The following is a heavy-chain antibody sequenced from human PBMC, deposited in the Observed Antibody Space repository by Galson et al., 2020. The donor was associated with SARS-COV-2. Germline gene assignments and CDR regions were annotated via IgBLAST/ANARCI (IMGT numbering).Heavy chain of an antibody. V-gene: IGHV4-61*01. CDR2: IYYSGRT. CDR1: GGSVSSSSYY. D-gene: IGHD3-22*01. CDR3: ARGTYYYDSSGYSVNDAFDI. J-gene: IGHJ3*02. Sequence: SETLSLTCTVSGGSVSSSSYYWSWIRQPPGKGLEWIGYIYYSGRTKYNPSLKSRVTISVDTSKNQFSLKLSSVTAADTAVYYCARGTYYYDSSGYSVNDAFDIWGQGTMVTVSS.